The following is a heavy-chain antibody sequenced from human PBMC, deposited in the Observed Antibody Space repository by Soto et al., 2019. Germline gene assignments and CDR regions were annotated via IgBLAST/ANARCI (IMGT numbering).Heavy chain of an antibody. Sequence: GGSLRLSCAASGFTFSSYAMHWVRQAPGKGLEWVAVISYDGSNKYYADSVKGRFTTSRDNSKNTLYLQMNSLRAEDTAVYYFARGGSPRRAFDIWGQGTMGTGSS. CDR3: ARGGSPRRAFDI. CDR2: ISYDGSNK. J-gene: IGHJ3*02. D-gene: IGHD2-15*01. V-gene: IGHV3-30-3*01. CDR1: GFTFSSYA.